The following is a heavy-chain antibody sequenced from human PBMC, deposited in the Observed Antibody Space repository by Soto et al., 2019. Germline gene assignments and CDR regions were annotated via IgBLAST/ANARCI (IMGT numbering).Heavy chain of an antibody. V-gene: IGHV3-23*01. D-gene: IGHD3-22*01. CDR3: AKVSEYYYDSSGLPEPCLDY. Sequence: GGSLRLSCAASGFTFSSYAMSWVRQAPGKGLEWVSAISGSGGSTYYADSVKGRFTISGDNSKNTLYLQMNSLRAEDTAVYYCAKVSEYYYDSSGLPEPCLDYWGQGTLVTVSS. J-gene: IGHJ4*02. CDR1: GFTFSSYA. CDR2: ISGSGGST.